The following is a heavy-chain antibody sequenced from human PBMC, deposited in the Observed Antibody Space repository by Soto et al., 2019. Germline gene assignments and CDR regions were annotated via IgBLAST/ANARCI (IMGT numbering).Heavy chain of an antibody. CDR2: INPGGDVI. CDR3: TRDPRITDF. Sequence: GGSLRLSCAASGFNLRDYYMTWIRQAPGKGLELLSYINPGGDVIKYVDTVKDRFTITMDNAKNSLYLHMNSLGGEDTAVYYCTRDPRITDFWGQGTLVTVSS. J-gene: IGHJ4*02. V-gene: IGHV3-11*01. CDR1: GFNLRDYY. D-gene: IGHD3-16*01.